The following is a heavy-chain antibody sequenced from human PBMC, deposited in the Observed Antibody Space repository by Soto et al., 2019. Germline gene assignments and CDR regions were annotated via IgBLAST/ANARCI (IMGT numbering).Heavy chain of an antibody. CDR1: GGSISSSSYY. CDR2: IYYSGST. Sequence: PLETLSLTCIVSGGSISSSSYYWGWIRQPPGKGLEWIGSIYYSGSTYYNPSLKSRVTISVDTSKNQFSLKLSSVTAADTAVFCCARHRARNWFDPWGQGTLVTVSS. D-gene: IGHD6-6*01. CDR3: ARHRARNWFDP. V-gene: IGHV4-39*01. J-gene: IGHJ5*02.